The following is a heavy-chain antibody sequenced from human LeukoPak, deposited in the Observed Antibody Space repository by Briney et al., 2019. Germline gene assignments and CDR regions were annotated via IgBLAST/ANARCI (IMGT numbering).Heavy chain of an antibody. CDR3: ARDRILYGDYIDFDY. D-gene: IGHD4-17*01. V-gene: IGHV3-20*04. CDR1: GFTFSSYA. CDR2: INWSGGST. Sequence: GGSLRLSCAASGFTFSSYAMSWVRQAPGKGLEWVSGINWSGGSTGYGDSVKGRFTISRDNAKKSLYLQMNSLRAEDTALYYCARDRILYGDYIDFDYWGLGTLVTVSS. J-gene: IGHJ4*02.